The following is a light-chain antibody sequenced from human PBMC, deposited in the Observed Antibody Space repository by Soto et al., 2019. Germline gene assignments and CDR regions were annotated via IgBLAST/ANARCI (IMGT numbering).Light chain of an antibody. J-gene: IGKJ1*01. Sequence: DIQXXQSPSSLSAXXXXRVTXTXXASQSISTYLNWYQQTPGKAPKLLIYAASSLQTGVPSRFSGSGSGTDFTLTISSLQPEDFATYYCQQSYSTPLWTFGQGTKVEIK. CDR3: QQSYSTPLWT. CDR2: AAS. V-gene: IGKV1-39*01. CDR1: QSISTY.